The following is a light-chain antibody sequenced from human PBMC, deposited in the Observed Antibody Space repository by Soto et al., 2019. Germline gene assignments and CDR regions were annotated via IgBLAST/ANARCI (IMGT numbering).Light chain of an antibody. J-gene: IGKJ5*01. CDR1: QTVSSNY. Sequence: EIVLTQSPGTLSLSPGERATLSCRASQTVSSNYLAWYQQKPGQAPRLLIYAASTRATGIPDRFSGSGSGTDFTLTITRLEPEDSAVYFCQQYTGPPTTFGQGTRLEI. CDR3: QQYTGPPTT. CDR2: AAS. V-gene: IGKV3-20*01.